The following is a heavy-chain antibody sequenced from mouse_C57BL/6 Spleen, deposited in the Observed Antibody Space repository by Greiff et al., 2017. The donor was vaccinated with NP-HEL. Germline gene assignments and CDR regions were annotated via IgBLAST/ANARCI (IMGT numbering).Heavy chain of an antibody. J-gene: IGHJ4*01. CDR1: GFTFSDYG. V-gene: IGHV5-17*01. CDR3: ARGYYEGYYAMDY. Sequence: EVKLMESGGGLVKPGGSLKLSCAASGFTFSDYGMHWVRQAPEKGLEWVAYISSGSSTIYYADTVKGRFTISRDNAKNTLFLQMTSLRSEDTAMYYCARGYYEGYYAMDYWGQGTSVTVSS. CDR2: ISSGSSTI. D-gene: IGHD2-3*01.